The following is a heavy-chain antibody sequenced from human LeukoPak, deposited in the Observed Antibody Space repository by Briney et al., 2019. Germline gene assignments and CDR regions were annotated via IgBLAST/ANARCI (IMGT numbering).Heavy chain of an antibody. CDR1: GFTFSSYW. Sequence: PGGSLRLSCAASGFTFSSYWMSWVRQAPGKGLEWVANIKQDGSEKYYVDSEKSRFTISRDNAKNSLYLQMNSLRAEDTAVYYCARDRGYSYGSIDYWGQGTLVTVSS. J-gene: IGHJ4*02. CDR3: ARDRGYSYGSIDY. CDR2: IKQDGSEK. V-gene: IGHV3-7*01. D-gene: IGHD5-18*01.